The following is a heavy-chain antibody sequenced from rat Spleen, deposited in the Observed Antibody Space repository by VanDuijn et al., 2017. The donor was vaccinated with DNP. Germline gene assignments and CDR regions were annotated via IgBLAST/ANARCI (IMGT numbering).Heavy chain of an antibody. CDR2: IRNKANGYTT. Sequence: EVQLVESGGGLVQPGRSLKLPCAASGFTFSDYNMAWVRQPAGKAPEWLGFIRNKANGYTTDYNPSLKGRFTISRDDTQNILYLQMNTLRAEDTATYYGVRWITTTHLDYWGQGVMVTVSS. V-gene: IGHV7-7*01. CDR3: VRWITTTHLDY. CDR1: GFTFSDYN. J-gene: IGHJ2*01. D-gene: IGHD1-11*01.